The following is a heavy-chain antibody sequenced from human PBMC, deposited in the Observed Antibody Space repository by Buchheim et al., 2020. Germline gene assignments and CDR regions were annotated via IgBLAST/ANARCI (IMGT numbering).Heavy chain of an antibody. CDR2: IHYSGST. CDR3: AREIRGVNYYYGMDV. D-gene: IGHD3-10*01. V-gene: IGHV4-59*11. CDR1: GGSITSHY. J-gene: IGHJ6*02. Sequence: QVQLQESGPGLVKPSETLSLTCTVSGGSITSHYWSWVRQPPGKGLEWIGYIHYSGSTNYNPSLRSRVTISVDTSRNQFSLNLKSVTDADAAVYYYAREIRGVNYYYGMDVWGQGTT.